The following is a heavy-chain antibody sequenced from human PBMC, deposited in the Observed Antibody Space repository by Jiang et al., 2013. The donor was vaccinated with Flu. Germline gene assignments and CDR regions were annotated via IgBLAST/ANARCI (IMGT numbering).Heavy chain of an antibody. V-gene: IGHV1-3*01. D-gene: IGHD6-13*01. CDR1: GYTFTSYA. CDR2: INAGNGNT. CDR3: ASAPGIGTVGQLDY. J-gene: IGHJ4*02. Sequence: CKASGYTFTSYAMHWVRQAPGQRLEWMGWINAGNGNTKYSQKFQGRVTITRDTSAGTAYMELSSLRSEDTAVYYCASAPGIGTVGQLDYWGQGTLVTVSS.